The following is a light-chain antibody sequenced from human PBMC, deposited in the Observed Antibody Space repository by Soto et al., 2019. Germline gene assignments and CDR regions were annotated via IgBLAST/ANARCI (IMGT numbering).Light chain of an antibody. CDR1: QSISTW. CDR3: QQYDSFSIT. V-gene: IGKV1-5*01. J-gene: IGKJ5*01. CDR2: DSS. Sequence: DIQMTQSPSTLSASVGDRVTITCRASQSISTWLAWYQQKSGRAPKLLIYDSSSLESGVPSRFSGSGSETEFSLTISSLQPDDFATYFCQQYDSFSITFGQGTRLDIK.